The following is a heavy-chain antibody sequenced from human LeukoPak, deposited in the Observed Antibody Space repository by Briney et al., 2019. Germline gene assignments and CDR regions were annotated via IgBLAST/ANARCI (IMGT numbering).Heavy chain of an antibody. J-gene: IGHJ4*02. CDR1: GFTFSSYS. V-gene: IGHV3-48*01. D-gene: IGHD3-10*01. Sequence: GGSLRLSCAASGFTFSSYSMNWVRQAPGKWLEWVSYITSSSSTIYYADSVKGRFTISRDNAKNSLYLQINSLRAEDRDVYYCERDNLWFVVYWGQGTLVTASS. CDR2: ITSSSSTI. CDR3: ERDNLWFVVY.